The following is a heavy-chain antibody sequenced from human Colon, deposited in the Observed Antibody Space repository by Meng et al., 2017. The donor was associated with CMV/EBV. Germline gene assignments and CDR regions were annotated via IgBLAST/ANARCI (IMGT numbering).Heavy chain of an antibody. CDR3: AKDLHTAMVLGYYYYYYGMDL. Sequence: GESLKISCAASGFTFSSYGMHWVRQAPGKGLEWVAFIRYDGSNKYYADSVKGRFTISRDNSKNTLYLQMNSLRAEDTAVYYCAKDLHTAMVLGYYYYYYGMDLWGQGTTVTVSS. D-gene: IGHD5-18*01. CDR2: IRYDGSNK. V-gene: IGHV3-30*02. J-gene: IGHJ6*02. CDR1: GFTFSSYG.